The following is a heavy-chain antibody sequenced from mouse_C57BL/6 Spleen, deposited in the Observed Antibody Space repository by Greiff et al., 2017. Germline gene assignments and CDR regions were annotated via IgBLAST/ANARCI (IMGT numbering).Heavy chain of an antibody. CDR1: GYTFTSYW. V-gene: IGHV1-50*01. J-gene: IGHJ1*03. D-gene: IGHD2-1*01. Sequence: VQLQQPRAELVKPGASVKLSCKASGYTFTSYWMQWVKQRPGQGLEWIGEIDPSDSYTNYNQKFKGKATLTVDPSSSTAYMQLSSLTSEDSAVYYCALYGNYVVWGTGTTVTVSS. CDR2: IDPSDSYT. CDR3: ALYGNYVV.